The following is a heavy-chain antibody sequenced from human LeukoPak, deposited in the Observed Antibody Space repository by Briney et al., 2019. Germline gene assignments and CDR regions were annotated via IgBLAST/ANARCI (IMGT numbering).Heavy chain of an antibody. V-gene: IGHV4-61*02. CDR2: IYTSGST. CDR3: AREEGCYTSVCWFDP. D-gene: IGHD2-2*02. CDR1: GGSISSGSHY. Sequence: SQTLSLTCTVSGGSISSGSHYWSWIRQPAGKGLEWIGRIYTSGSTNYNPSLKSRVTISVDTSKNQFSLKLSSVTAADTAVYYCAREEGCYTSVCWFDPWGQGTLVTVSS. J-gene: IGHJ5*02.